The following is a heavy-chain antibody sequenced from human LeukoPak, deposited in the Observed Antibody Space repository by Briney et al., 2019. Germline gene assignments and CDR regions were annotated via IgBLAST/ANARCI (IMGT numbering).Heavy chain of an antibody. CDR3: ARGWDKPRFPTHGFDY. D-gene: IGHD1-26*01. CDR2: IYYSGST. Sequence: PSETLSLTCTVSGGSISSSSYYWGWIRQPPGKGLEWIGSIYYSGSTYYNPSLKSRVTISVDTSKNQFSLKLSSVTAADTAVYYCARGWDKPRFPTHGFDYWGQGTLVTVSS. CDR1: GGSISSSSYY. J-gene: IGHJ4*02. V-gene: IGHV4-39*07.